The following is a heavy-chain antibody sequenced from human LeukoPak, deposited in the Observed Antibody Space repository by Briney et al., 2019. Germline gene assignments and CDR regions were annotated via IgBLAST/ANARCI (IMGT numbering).Heavy chain of an antibody. J-gene: IGHJ4*02. CDR2: IKEDGSET. D-gene: IGHD3-9*01. V-gene: IGHV3-7*01. Sequence: PGGSLRLSCAASGFTFSTYWMTWVRQAPGKGLERVANIKEDGSETYYVESVRGRFSISGDNAKNSMYLEMNSLRAEDTAVYFCARLRYFDWLLNPVDYWGQGTLVTVSS. CDR1: GFTFSTYW. CDR3: ARLRYFDWLLNPVDY.